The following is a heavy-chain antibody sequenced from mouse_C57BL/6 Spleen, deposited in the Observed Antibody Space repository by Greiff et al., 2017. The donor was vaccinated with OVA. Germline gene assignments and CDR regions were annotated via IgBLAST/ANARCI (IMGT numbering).Heavy chain of an antibody. CDR3: SSNYVWYFDV. D-gene: IGHD2-1*01. CDR2: IHPNSGST. V-gene: IGHV1-64*01. CDR1: GYTFTSYW. Sequence: QVQLKQPGAELVKPGASVKLSCKASGYTFTSYWMHWVKQRPGQGLEWIGMIHPNSGSTNYNEKFKSKATLTVDKSSSTAYMQLSSLTSEDAAVYYCSSNYVWYFDVWGTGTTVTVSS. J-gene: IGHJ1*03.